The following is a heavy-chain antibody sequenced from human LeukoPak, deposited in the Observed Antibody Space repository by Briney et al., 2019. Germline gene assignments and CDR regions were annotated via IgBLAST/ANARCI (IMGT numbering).Heavy chain of an antibody. CDR1: GGSISSYY. D-gene: IGHD5-18*01. CDR3: ARHVGYGNNWFDP. V-gene: IGHV4-59*08. CDR2: IYYSGST. Sequence: PSETLSLTCTVSGGSISSYYWSWIRQQPGKGLEWIGYIYYSGSTNYNPSLKSRVTISVDTSKNQFSLKLRSVTAADTAVYYCARHVGYGNNWFDPWGQGTLVTVSS. J-gene: IGHJ5*02.